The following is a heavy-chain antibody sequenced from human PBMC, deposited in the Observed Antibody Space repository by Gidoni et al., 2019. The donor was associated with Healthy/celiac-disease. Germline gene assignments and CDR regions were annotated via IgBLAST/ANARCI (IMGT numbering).Heavy chain of an antibody. J-gene: IGHJ3*02. D-gene: IGHD6-6*01. CDR3: TTGSSSSDDAFDI. V-gene: IGHV3-15*01. CDR2: IKSKTDGETT. Sequence: EVQLVESGGGLVKPGGSLRLSCAAYGFTFSNAWMSWVRQAPGKGLEWVGRIKSKTDGETTDYAAPVKGRFTISRDDSKNTLYLQMNSLKTEDTAVYYCTTGSSSSDDAFDIWGQGTMVTVSS. CDR1: GFTFSNAW.